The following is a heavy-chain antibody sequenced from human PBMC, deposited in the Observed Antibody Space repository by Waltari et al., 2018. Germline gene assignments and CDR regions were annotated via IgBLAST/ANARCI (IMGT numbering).Heavy chain of an antibody. Sequence: QVQLVESGGGVVQPGRSLRLSCAASGFTFSSYGMHWVRQARGKGVEWVAVIWYDGSNKYYADSVKGRFTISRDNSKNTLYLQMNSLRAEDTAVYYCATLAVAGTSDYWGQGTLVTVSS. CDR1: GFTFSSYG. CDR3: ATLAVAGTSDY. D-gene: IGHD6-19*01. CDR2: IWYDGSNK. J-gene: IGHJ4*02. V-gene: IGHV3-33*01.